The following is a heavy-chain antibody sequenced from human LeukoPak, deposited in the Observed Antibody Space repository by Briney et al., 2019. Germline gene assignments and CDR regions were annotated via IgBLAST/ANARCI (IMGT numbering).Heavy chain of an antibody. Sequence: GGSLRLSCAASGFTVSRNYMNWVRQAPGKGLEWVSVIYSGGSTYYADSVRGRFTISRDNSKNTLYLQTNSLRAEDTAVYYCARDSGPDWYFDLWGRGTLVTVSS. V-gene: IGHV3-66*01. CDR2: IYSGGST. CDR1: GFTVSRNY. CDR3: ARDSGPDWYFDL. J-gene: IGHJ2*01.